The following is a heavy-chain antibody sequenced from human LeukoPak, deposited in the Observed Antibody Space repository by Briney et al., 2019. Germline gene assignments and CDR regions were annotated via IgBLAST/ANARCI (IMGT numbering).Heavy chain of an antibody. J-gene: IGHJ4*02. CDR2: INPNSGGT. V-gene: IGHV1-2*02. D-gene: IGHD6-19*01. Sequence: ASVKVSCKASGYTFTGYYMHWVRQAPGQGLEWMGWINPNSGGTNYAQKFQGRVTMTRDTSISTAYMELSRLRSDGTAVYYCARVSPLIAVAGDFDYWGQGTLVTVSS. CDR3: ARVSPLIAVAGDFDY. CDR1: GYTFTGYY.